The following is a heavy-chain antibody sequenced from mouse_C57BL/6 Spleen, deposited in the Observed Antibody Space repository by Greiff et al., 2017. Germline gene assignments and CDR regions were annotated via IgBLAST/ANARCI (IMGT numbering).Heavy chain of an antibody. CDR1: GYTFTDYY. V-gene: IGHV1-26*01. CDR3: ARTRYSNYVDYFDY. Sequence: EVQLQQSGPELVKPGASVKISCKASGYTFTDYYMNWVKQSHGKSLEWIGDINPNNGGTSYNQKFKGKATLTVDKSSSTAYMELRSLTSEDSAVYDCARTRYSNYVDYFDYWGQGTTLTVSS. J-gene: IGHJ2*01. D-gene: IGHD2-5*01. CDR2: INPNNGGT.